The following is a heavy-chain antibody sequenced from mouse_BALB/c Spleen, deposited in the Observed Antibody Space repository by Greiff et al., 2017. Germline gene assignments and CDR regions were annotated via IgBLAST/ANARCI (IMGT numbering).Heavy chain of an antibody. D-gene: IGHD2-1*01. J-gene: IGHJ3*01. CDR2: INSNGGST. CDR3: ARDRVYGNYGTY. CDR1: GFTFSSYG. Sequence: EVHLVESGGGLVQPGGSLKLSCAASGFTFSSYGMSWVRQTPDKRLELVATINSNGGSTYYPDSVKGRFTISRDNAKNTLYLQMSSLKSEDTAMYYCARDRVYGNYGTYWGQGTLVTVSA. V-gene: IGHV5-6-3*01.